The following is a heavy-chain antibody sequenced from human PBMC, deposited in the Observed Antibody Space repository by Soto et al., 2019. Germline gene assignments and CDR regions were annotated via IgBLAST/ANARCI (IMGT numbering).Heavy chain of an antibody. CDR3: ARNPNWGSGRGYFDY. D-gene: IGHD7-27*01. Sequence: ASVKVXCKASGYTFTGYYMHWVRQAPGQGLEWMGWINXXSGGTNYAQKFQGWVTMTRDKSISTAYMELSRLRXDDTAVYYCARNPNWGSGRGYFDYWGQGTLVTVSS. J-gene: IGHJ4*02. V-gene: IGHV1-2*04. CDR1: GYTFTGYY. CDR2: INXXSGGT.